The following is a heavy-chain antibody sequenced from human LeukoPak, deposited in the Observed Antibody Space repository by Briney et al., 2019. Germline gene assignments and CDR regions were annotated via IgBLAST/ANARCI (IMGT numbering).Heavy chain of an antibody. V-gene: IGHV3-23*01. CDR1: GFTFSSYA. Sequence: GGSLRLSCAASGFTFSSYAMSWVRQAPGKGLEWVSAISGSGGSTYYADSVKGRFTISRDNAKNSLYLQMNSLRAEDTAVYYCARSPDQITYYFDYWGQGTLVTVSS. J-gene: IGHJ4*02. D-gene: IGHD2-2*01. CDR2: ISGSGGST. CDR3: ARSPDQITYYFDY.